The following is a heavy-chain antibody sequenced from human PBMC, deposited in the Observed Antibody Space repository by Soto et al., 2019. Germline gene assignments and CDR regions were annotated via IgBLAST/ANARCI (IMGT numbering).Heavy chain of an antibody. Sequence: PSETLSLTCTVSGGSINNYYWSWIRQPPGKGLEWIGYIYYGGSTYYNPSLQSRVTMSVDRSRNQFSLKLNSVTAADTAVYYCARVRRDYDSRDPLAYWGQGSLVPGSS. CDR2: IYYGGST. CDR3: ARVRRDYDSRDPLAY. CDR1: GGSINNYY. D-gene: IGHD3-22*01. J-gene: IGHJ1*01. V-gene: IGHV4-59*04.